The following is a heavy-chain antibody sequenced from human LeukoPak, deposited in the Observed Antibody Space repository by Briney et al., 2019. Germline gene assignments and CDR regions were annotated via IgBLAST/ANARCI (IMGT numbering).Heavy chain of an antibody. CDR2: LYSGGRT. D-gene: IGHD3-9*01. Sequence: QAGGSLRLSCTASEFSVSNNYMSWVRQAPGKGLEWVSVLYSGGRTNYADSVRGRFSISRDNYKNTMYLQMNSLRVEDTAVYYCAKLDILTGYSPYVWGRGTTVTVSS. V-gene: IGHV3-66*04. CDR1: EFSVSNNY. J-gene: IGHJ6*02. CDR3: AKLDILTGYSPYV.